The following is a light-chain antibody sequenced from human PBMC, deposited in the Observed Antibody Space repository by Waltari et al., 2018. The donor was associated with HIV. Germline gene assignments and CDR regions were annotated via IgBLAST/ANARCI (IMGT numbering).Light chain of an antibody. V-gene: IGLV1-40*01. J-gene: IGLJ2*01. CDR2: GNK. CDR3: QSYDSTLNVAVV. CDR1: SSNIGAAYD. Sequence: QSVLTQPPSVSGAPGQRVTISCTGSSSNIGAAYDVHWYQQIPGTAPKLLISGNKNRPSGVPDRVSASKSGTSAALAITGLQPEDEADYFCQSYDSTLNVAVVFGGGTKLTVL.